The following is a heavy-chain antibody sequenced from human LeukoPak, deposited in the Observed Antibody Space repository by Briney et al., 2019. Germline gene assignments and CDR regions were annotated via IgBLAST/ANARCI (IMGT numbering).Heavy chain of an antibody. V-gene: IGHV4-39*01. D-gene: IGHD5-24*01. Sequence: PSETLSLTCTVSGGSITSSSHYWGWIRQPPGQGLQWIGLIYYDGSAYYNLSLKSRLTISIDTSKSQFSLQLSSVTAADTAVYYCARGPKRGDGYNFDYWGQGTLVTVSS. CDR2: IYYDGSA. CDR1: GGSITSSSHY. CDR3: ARGPKRGDGYNFDY. J-gene: IGHJ4*02.